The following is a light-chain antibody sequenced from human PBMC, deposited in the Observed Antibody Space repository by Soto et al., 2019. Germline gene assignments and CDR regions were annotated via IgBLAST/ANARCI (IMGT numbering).Light chain of an antibody. V-gene: IGLV2-8*01. CDR1: SSDVGGYDY. CDR3: ASYGGNDNLL. J-gene: IGLJ2*01. Sequence: QSVLTQPPSASGSPGQSVTISCTGTSSDVGGYDYVSWYQQHPGKAPKLMIFEVSKRPSGVPDRFSGSKFGNTASLTVSGLQDEDEAGYYCASYGGNDNLLFGGGTKLTVL. CDR2: EVS.